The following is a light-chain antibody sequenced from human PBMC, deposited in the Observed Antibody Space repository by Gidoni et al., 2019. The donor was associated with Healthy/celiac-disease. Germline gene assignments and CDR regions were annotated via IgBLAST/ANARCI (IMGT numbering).Light chain of an antibody. Sequence: EIVLTQSPGTLSLSPGERAILSGRASQSVSSPWLAWYQQKPGQAPRHHIYGAYSRVTGVPDGIGGSRSGTDFTLTIRRLESEDFAGYYCQREAFGQGTKVEMK. CDR1: QSVSSPW. CDR3: QREA. CDR2: GAY. J-gene: IGKJ1*01. V-gene: IGKV3-20*01.